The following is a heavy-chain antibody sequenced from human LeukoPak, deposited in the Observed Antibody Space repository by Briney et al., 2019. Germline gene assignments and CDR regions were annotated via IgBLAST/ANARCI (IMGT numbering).Heavy chain of an antibody. J-gene: IGHJ5*02. Sequence: PSETLSLTCTVFGGSISSSSYYWGWIRQPPGKGLEWIGSIYYSGSTYYNPSLKSRVTISVDTSENQFSLKLSSVTAADTAVYYCARHVVVVPATLADNWFDPWGQGTLVTVPS. D-gene: IGHD2-2*01. V-gene: IGHV4-39*01. CDR1: GGSISSSSYY. CDR3: ARHVVVVPATLADNWFDP. CDR2: IYYSGST.